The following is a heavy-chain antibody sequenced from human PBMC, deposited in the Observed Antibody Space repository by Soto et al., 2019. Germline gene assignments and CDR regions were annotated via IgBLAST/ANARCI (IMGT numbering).Heavy chain of an antibody. CDR3: ARDYYDSSGYYYFDY. V-gene: IGHV3-7*01. J-gene: IGHJ4*02. D-gene: IGHD3-22*01. Sequence: EVQLVESGGGLVQPGGSLRLSCAASGFTFSKFSMGWVRQAPGKGLEWVANIKQDGSEKYYVDSVKGRFTISRDNAKNSLYLQMNSLRAEDTAVYYCARDYYDSSGYYYFDYWGQGTLVTVSS. CDR2: IKQDGSEK. CDR1: GFTFSKFS.